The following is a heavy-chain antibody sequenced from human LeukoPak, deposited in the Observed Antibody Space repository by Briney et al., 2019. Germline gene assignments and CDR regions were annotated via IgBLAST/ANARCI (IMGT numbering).Heavy chain of an antibody. Sequence: ASVKVSCKASVYTFTGYYMHWVRQAPGQGLEWMGWINPNSGGTNYAQKFQVRVTMTRETSISTAYIELSRIRSDDTAVYYCATHSNYYGSGSYYNECWGQGTLGTVSS. V-gene: IGHV1-2*02. CDR1: VYTFTGYY. D-gene: IGHD3-10*01. CDR2: INPNSGGT. CDR3: ATHSNYYGSGSYYNEC. J-gene: IGHJ4*02.